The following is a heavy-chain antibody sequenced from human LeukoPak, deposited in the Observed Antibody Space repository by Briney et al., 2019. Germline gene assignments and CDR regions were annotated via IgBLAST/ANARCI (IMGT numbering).Heavy chain of an antibody. V-gene: IGHV1-18*01. J-gene: IGHJ4*02. D-gene: IGHD3-3*01. CDR2: VVGHNGHT. CDR3: ATVGRLHYVLED. Sequence: GASVKVSCKTSGHTFPKNGIAWVRQAPGQGLEWMGWVVGHNGHTKYAQRFQGRVIMTPDTSTSTAYMELRSLKSDDTAIYYCATVGRLHYVLEDWGQGTLVTVSS. CDR1: GHTFPKNG.